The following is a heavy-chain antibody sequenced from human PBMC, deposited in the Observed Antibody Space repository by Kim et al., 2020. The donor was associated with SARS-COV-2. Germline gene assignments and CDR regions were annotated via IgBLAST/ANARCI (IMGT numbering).Heavy chain of an antibody. CDR2: ISHTGST. V-gene: IGHV4-34*01. D-gene: IGHD3-10*01. CDR3: ARGGSYYFGSRSDSKPRFDP. Sequence: SETLSLTCAVYGGSFSDYYWSWIRQPPGKGLEWIGEISHTGSTNYNPSVKSRVTISVDTSKNQLSLSLSSVTAADTAVYYCARGGSYYFGSRSDSKPRFDPWGQGTLVTVSS. J-gene: IGHJ5*02. CDR1: GGSFSDYY.